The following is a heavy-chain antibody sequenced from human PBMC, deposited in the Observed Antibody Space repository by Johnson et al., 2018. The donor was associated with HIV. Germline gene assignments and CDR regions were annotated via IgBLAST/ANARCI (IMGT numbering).Heavy chain of an antibody. CDR1: GFKLYEYD. Sequence: VQLVESGGDVVRPGGSLRISCVASGFKLYEYDVSWVRQVPGKGLEWVSTISGSGSSTYYVDSVKGRFTISRDNFKNMLYLQMNSLRAEDTAVYYCAKARGLHSGAFDIWGQGTMVTVSS. D-gene: IGHD4-11*01. CDR2: ISGSGSST. J-gene: IGHJ3*02. CDR3: AKARGLHSGAFDI. V-gene: IGHV3-23*04.